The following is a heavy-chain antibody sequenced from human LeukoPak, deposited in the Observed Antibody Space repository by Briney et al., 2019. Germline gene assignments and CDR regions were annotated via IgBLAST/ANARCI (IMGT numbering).Heavy chain of an antibody. D-gene: IGHD3-22*01. V-gene: IGHV4-31*03. Sequence: SQTLSLTCTVSGGSISSGGYYWSWIRQHPGKGLEWIGYIYYSGGTYYNPSLKSRVTISVDTSKNQFSLKLSSVTAADTAVYYCARDSPGYYYDSDAFDIWGQGTMVTVSS. CDR2: IYYSGGT. J-gene: IGHJ3*02. CDR1: GGSISSGGYY. CDR3: ARDSPGYYYDSDAFDI.